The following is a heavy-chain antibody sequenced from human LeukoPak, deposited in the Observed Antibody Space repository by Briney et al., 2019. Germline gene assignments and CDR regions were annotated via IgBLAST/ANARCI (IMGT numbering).Heavy chain of an antibody. D-gene: IGHD3-10*01. V-gene: IGHV3-23*01. CDR2: ISGSGDNT. CDR1: GFTFSSYG. Sequence: HPGGSLRLSCAASGFTFSSYGMSWVRQAPGKGLEWVSTISGSGDNTYYADSVKGRFTISRDNSKNTLYLQMSSLRAEDTAVYYCARVTYGSGTYGAFDYWGQGTLVTVSS. CDR3: ARVTYGSGTYGAFDY. J-gene: IGHJ4*02.